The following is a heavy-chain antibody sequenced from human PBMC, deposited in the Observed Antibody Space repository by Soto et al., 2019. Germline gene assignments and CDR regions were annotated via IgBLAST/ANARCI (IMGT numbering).Heavy chain of an antibody. Sequence: TLSLTCTVPGGSISSSSYYWGWIRQPPGKGLEWIGSIYYSGSTYYNPSLKSRVTISVDTSKNQFSLKLSSVTAADTAVYYCSGSLIYYYYGMDVWGQGTTVTVSS. J-gene: IGHJ6*02. D-gene: IGHD3-10*01. CDR1: GGSISSSSYY. CDR2: IYYSGST. V-gene: IGHV4-39*01. CDR3: SGSLIYYYYGMDV.